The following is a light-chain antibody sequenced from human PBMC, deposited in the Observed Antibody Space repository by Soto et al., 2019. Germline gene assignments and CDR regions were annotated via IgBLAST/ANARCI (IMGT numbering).Light chain of an antibody. CDR2: DAS. J-gene: IGKJ2*01. CDR1: QSISSW. CDR3: QEYNSYSYT. V-gene: IGKV1-5*01. Sequence: DIQMTQSPSTLSASVGDRVTITCRASQSISSWLAWYQQKPGKAPKLLIYDASSLESAVPSRSSGSGSGTEFTLTISSLQPDDFATYYCQEYNSYSYTFGQGTKLEIK.